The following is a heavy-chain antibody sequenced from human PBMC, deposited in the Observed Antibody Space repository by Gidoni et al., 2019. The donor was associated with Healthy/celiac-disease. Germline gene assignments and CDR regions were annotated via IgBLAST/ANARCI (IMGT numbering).Heavy chain of an antibody. CDR3: AKDDFGYYYGSGTQGGFDY. D-gene: IGHD3-10*01. V-gene: IGHV3-23*01. CDR1: GFTFSRYP. Sequence: EVQLLESGGGLVQPGGSLRLSCAASGFTFSRYPMSWVRQAPGKGLEWVSAISGSGGSTYYADSVKGRFTISRDNSKNTLYLQMNSLRAEYTAVYYCAKDDFGYYYGSGTQGGFDYWGQGTLVTVSS. J-gene: IGHJ4*02. CDR2: ISGSGGST.